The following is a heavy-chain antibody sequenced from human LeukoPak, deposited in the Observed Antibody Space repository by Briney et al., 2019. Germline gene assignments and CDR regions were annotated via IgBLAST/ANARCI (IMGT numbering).Heavy chain of an antibody. V-gene: IGHV1-8*02. D-gene: IGHD6-19*01. CDR1: GYTFTSYG. J-gene: IGHJ6*02. CDR2: MNTNSGNT. Sequence: GASVKVSCKASGYTFTSYGISWVRQATGQGLEWMGWMNTNSGNTGYAQKFQGRVTMTRNTSISTAYMELSSLRSEDTAVYYCAREPHGSGWYEYYYYGMDVWGQGTTVTVSS. CDR3: AREPHGSGWYEYYYYGMDV.